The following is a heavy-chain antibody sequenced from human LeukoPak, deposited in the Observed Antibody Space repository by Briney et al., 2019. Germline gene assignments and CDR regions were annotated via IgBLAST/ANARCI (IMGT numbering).Heavy chain of an antibody. CDR3: TISAEYYYDSSEIYYYYGMDV. J-gene: IGHJ6*02. V-gene: IGHV3-73*01. CDR2: IGSKANSYAT. D-gene: IGHD3-22*01. CDR1: GFTFSGSA. Sequence: GGSLRLSCAASGFTFSGSAMHWVRQASGKGLEWVGRIGSKANSYATAYAASVKGRFTISRDDSKNTAYLQMNSLKTEDTAVYYCTISAEYYYDSSEIYYYYGMDVWGQGTTVTVSS.